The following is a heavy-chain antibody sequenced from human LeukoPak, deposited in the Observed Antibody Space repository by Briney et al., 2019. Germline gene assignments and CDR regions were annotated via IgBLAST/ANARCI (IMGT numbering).Heavy chain of an antibody. Sequence: SVKVSCKASGGTFSSYAISWVRQAPGQGLEWMGGIIPIFGTANYAQKFQGRVTITADESTSTAYMELSSLRSEDTAVYYCARSGGECGGDCYSDFQHWGQGTPVTVSS. J-gene: IGHJ1*01. D-gene: IGHD2-21*02. CDR1: GGTFSSYA. CDR2: IIPIFGTA. V-gene: IGHV1-69*13. CDR3: ARSGGECGGDCYSDFQH.